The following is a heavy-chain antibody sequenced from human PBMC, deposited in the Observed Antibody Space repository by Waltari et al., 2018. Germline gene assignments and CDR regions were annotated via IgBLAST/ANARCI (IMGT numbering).Heavy chain of an antibody. D-gene: IGHD6-13*01. CDR1: GGSISSGSYY. CDR2: IYTSGST. CDR3: ARVNIAAAVTIFDY. J-gene: IGHJ4*02. V-gene: IGHV4-61*09. Sequence: QVQLQESGPGLVKPSQTLSLTCTVSGGSISSGSYYWSWIRRPAGKGLEWIGYIYTSGSTNYNPSLKSRVTISVDTSKNQFSLKLSSVTAADTAVYYCARVNIAAAVTIFDYWGQGTLVTVSS.